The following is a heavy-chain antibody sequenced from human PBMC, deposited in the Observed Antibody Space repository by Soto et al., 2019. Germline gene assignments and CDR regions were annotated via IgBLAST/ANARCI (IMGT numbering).Heavy chain of an antibody. CDR3: VRDGDRHSSGLASLDP. Sequence: PSETLSLTCSVSGAAFSNYYWSWVRQPPGRRLEGIGYLYYTGTHPSTPPLRGRAAIAVDTSKDQFSLKLTTVTAADTAVYYCVRDGDRHSSGLASLDPWGQGILVTVSS. V-gene: IGHV4-59*13. D-gene: IGHD3-22*01. J-gene: IGHJ5*02. CDR1: GAAFSNYY. CDR2: LYYTGTH.